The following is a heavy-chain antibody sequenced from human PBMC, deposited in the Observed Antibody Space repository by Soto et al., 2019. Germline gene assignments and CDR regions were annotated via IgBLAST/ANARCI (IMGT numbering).Heavy chain of an antibody. CDR1: GFTFSSYA. V-gene: IGHV3-23*01. J-gene: IGHJ3*02. Sequence: HPGGSLRLSCAASGFTFSSYAMSWVRQAPGKGLEWVSAISGSGGSTYYADSVKGRFTISRDNSKNTLYLQMNSLRAEGTAVYYCAKEYGYDSSGYYHDAFDIWGQGTMVTASS. CDR2: ISGSGGST. D-gene: IGHD3-22*01. CDR3: AKEYGYDSSGYYHDAFDI.